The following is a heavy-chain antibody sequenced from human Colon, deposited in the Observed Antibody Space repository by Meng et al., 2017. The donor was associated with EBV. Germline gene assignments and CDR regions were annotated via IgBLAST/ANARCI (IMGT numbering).Heavy chain of an antibody. V-gene: IGHV4-30-4*01. D-gene: IGHD2-21*01. CDR1: GGSLRRGHYY. J-gene: IGHJ4*02. CDR2: IHHSGSA. CDR3: ASFDHIPRRNYFDY. Sequence: QESGPGLVEPSQTLSLTCTVLGGSLRRGHYYRSWIRQPPGKGLEWIGYIHHSGSAYYNPSLKSRVSISVDTSKNQFSLNLNSMTAADTAVYYCASFDHIPRRNYFDYWGQGTLVTVSS.